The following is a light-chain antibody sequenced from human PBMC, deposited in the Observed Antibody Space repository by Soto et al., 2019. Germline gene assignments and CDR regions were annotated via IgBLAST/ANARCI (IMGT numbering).Light chain of an antibody. Sequence: QSVLTQPPSVSAAPGQKVTISCSGSSSNIGGNSVSWYQQLPGTAPKLLIYDDNKRPSGIPDRFSGSKSGTSATLGITGLQPGHAPAYYCGSWDSRLRAYVFGTGTKV. CDR3: GSWDSRLRAYV. J-gene: IGLJ1*01. CDR2: DDN. V-gene: IGLV1-51*01. CDR1: SSNIGGNS.